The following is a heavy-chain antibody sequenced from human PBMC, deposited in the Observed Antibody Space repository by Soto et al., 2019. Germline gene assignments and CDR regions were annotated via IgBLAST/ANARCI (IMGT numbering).Heavy chain of an antibody. CDR3: TTLSYLYYDGMDV. CDR1: GFTFSGYW. CDR2: INSDGSIT. Sequence: GGSLRLSCAASGFTFSGYWMHWFRQVPGKGLVWVSRINSDGSITGYGATTKGRFSISRDDLKNMLYLQMNSLKPDDTAVYYCTTLSYLYYDGMDVWGQGTTGTVS. D-gene: IGHD2-2*01. V-gene: IGHV3-74*01. J-gene: IGHJ6*02.